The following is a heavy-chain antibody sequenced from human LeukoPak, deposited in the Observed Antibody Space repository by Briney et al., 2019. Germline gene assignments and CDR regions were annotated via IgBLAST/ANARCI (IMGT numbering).Heavy chain of an antibody. D-gene: IGHD3-22*01. J-gene: IGHJ3*02. CDR2: IYHSGST. Sequence: SETLSLTCTVSGGTISSSSYYWNWIRQPPGKGLEWIGYIYHSGSTYYNPSLKSRVTISVDRSKNQFSLKLSSVTAADTAVYYCASSYYYDSRGDAFDIWGQGTMVTVSS. V-gene: IGHV4-30-2*01. CDR3: ASSYYYDSRGDAFDI. CDR1: GGTISSSSYY.